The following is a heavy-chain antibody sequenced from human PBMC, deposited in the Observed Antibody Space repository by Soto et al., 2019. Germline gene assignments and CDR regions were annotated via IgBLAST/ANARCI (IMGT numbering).Heavy chain of an antibody. CDR2: IDPSDSYI. Sequence: AESLKISCTASGYIFTNYWIIWVRPMPGKGLEWVGRIDPSDSYINYIPSLQGRVSISAEKSVTTAXLNGHSRRASDTAMYYCARCHSVSCPFAYGSQGTPVTGSS. J-gene: IGHJ4*02. CDR3: ARCHSVSCPFAY. D-gene: IGHD6-13*01. CDR1: GYIFTNYW. V-gene: IGHV5-10-1*01.